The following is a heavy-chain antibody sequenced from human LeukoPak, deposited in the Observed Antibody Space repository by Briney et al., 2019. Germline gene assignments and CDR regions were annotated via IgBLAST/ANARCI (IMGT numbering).Heavy chain of an antibody. Sequence: GGSLRLSCAASGFTFSNAWMSWVRQAPGKGLEWVGRIKSKTGGGTTDYAAPVKGRFTISRDDSKNTLYLQMNSLKTEDTAVYYCTTVGYDSSGYYLVFDYWGQGTLVTVSS. J-gene: IGHJ4*02. CDR3: TTVGYDSSGYYLVFDY. V-gene: IGHV3-15*01. CDR1: GFTFSNAW. D-gene: IGHD3-22*01. CDR2: IKSKTGGGTT.